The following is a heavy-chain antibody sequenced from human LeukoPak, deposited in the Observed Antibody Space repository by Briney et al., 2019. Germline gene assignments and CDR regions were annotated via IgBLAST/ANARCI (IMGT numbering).Heavy chain of an antibody. D-gene: IGHD3-16*01. J-gene: IGHJ4*02. V-gene: IGHV4-39*01. Sequence: SETLSLTCTVAGGSISSSSYYWGWIRQPTGKGLEWIGNIYYSGTTYSNPSLESRVTISVDTSKNLFSLKLISLTAADTAMYHCARQGVLDYYYWGQVTLVTVSS. CDR3: ARQGVLDYYY. CDR1: GGSISSSSYY. CDR2: IYYSGTT.